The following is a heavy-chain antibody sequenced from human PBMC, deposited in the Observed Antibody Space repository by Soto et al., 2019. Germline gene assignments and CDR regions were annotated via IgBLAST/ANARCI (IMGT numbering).Heavy chain of an antibody. D-gene: IGHD3-3*01. CDR1: GGTLNNYA. J-gene: IGHJ4*02. CDR3: ATDSNYDVSNSF. CDR2: ILPVSAPP. Sequence: SVKVTCKASGGTLNNYAINWVRQAPGQGLEWMGGILPVSAPPDYAQRFQGRVSITADHSTSTVYMELSRLKSDDTAVYFCATDSNYDVSNSFWGQGTLVTVSS. V-gene: IGHV1-69*13.